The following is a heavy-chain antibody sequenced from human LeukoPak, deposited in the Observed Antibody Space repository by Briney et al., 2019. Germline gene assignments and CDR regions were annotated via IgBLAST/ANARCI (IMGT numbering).Heavy chain of an antibody. CDR2: IIPIFATA. Sequence: ASVKVSCKASGYTFTSYGISWVRQAPGQGLEWMGGIIPIFATANYAQKFQGRVTITADESTSTAYMELSSLRSEDTAVYYCARDRPGRYCSTTSCFTASPFAPWGQGTLVTVSS. D-gene: IGHD2-2*02. CDR1: GYTFTSYG. J-gene: IGHJ5*02. V-gene: IGHV1-69*13. CDR3: ARDRPGRYCSTTSCFTASPFAP.